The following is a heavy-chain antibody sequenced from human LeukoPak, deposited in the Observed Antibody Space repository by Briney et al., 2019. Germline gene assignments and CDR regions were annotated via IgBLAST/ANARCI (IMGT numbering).Heavy chain of an antibody. CDR2: ISWNSGFI. J-gene: IGHJ6*02. Sequence: GGSLRLSCAASGFTFDDYAMHWVRQAPGKGLEWVSGISWNSGFIGYADSVKGRFTISRDNAKNSLYLQMNSLRAEDTALYYCAREDYYGSGSYYNPSNYYGMDVWGQGTTVTVSS. CDR3: AREDYYGSGSYYNPSNYYGMDV. V-gene: IGHV3-9*01. D-gene: IGHD3-10*01. CDR1: GFTFDDYA.